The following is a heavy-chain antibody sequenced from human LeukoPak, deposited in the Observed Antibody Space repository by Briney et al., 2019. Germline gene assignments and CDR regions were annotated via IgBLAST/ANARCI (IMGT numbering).Heavy chain of an antibody. J-gene: IGHJ3*02. Sequence: GGSLRLSCAASGFTFSSYSMNWVRQAPGKGLEWVSSISSSSSYICYADSVKGRFTISRDNAKNSLYLQMNSLRAEDTAVYYCARDLSYSSSSGGAFDIWGQGTMVTVSS. V-gene: IGHV3-21*01. CDR1: GFTFSSYS. CDR3: ARDLSYSSSSGGAFDI. CDR2: ISSSSSYI. D-gene: IGHD6-6*01.